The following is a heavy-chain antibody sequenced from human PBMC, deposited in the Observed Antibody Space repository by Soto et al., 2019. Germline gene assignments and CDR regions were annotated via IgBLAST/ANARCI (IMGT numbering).Heavy chain of an antibody. J-gene: IGHJ4*02. CDR1: GYTFTGHY. V-gene: IGHV1-2*02. Sequence: ASVKVSCKASGYTFTGHYIHWFRHAPVQVPEWMGEIVPASGDTRYAQKFQGRVTMTRDTSITTVYMELNNLSPDDTAVYYCGRGRSGQLVVFYWGQGTPVTVSS. CDR2: IVPASGDT. D-gene: IGHD3-10*01. CDR3: GRGRSGQLVVFY.